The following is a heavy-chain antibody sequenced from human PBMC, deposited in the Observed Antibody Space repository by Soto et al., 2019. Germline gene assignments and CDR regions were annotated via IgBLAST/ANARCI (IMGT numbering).Heavy chain of an antibody. J-gene: IGHJ6*02. CDR3: AKDTGYSSGWYQLNYYYYGMDV. V-gene: IGHV3-33*06. CDR1: GFTFSSYG. D-gene: IGHD6-19*01. CDR2: IWYDGSNK. Sequence: GGSLRLSCAVSGFTFSSYGMHWVRQAPGKRLEWVEVIWYDGSNKSYADSVKGRFTISRDNSKNTLYLQMNSLRAEDTAVYYCAKDTGYSSGWYQLNYYYYGMDVWGQGTTVTVSS.